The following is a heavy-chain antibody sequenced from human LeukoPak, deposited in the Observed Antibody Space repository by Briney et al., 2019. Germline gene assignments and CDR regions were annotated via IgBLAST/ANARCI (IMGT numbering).Heavy chain of an antibody. J-gene: IGHJ4*02. CDR3: ARATRGYYYDSSGYPLDY. D-gene: IGHD3-22*01. Sequence: GGSLRLSCAASGFTFSSYSMNWVRQAPGKGLEWVSSISSSSSYIYYADSVKGRFTISRDNAKNSLYLQMNSLRAEDTAVYYCARATRGYYYDSSGYPLDYWGQGTLATVSS. V-gene: IGHV3-21*01. CDR2: ISSSSSYI. CDR1: GFTFSSYS.